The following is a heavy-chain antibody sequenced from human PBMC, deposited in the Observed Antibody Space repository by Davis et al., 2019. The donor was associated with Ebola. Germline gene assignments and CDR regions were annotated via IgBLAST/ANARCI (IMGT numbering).Heavy chain of an antibody. CDR2: IYYSGST. V-gene: IGHV4-59*08. CDR1: GGSISSYY. J-gene: IGHJ4*02. D-gene: IGHD6-19*01. Sequence: PSETLSLTCTVSGGSISSYYWSWIRQPPGKGLEWIGYIYYSGSTNYNPSLKSRVTISVDTSKNQFSLKLSSVTAADTAVYYCARHEAVAREYYFDYWGQGTLVTVSS. CDR3: ARHEAVAREYYFDY.